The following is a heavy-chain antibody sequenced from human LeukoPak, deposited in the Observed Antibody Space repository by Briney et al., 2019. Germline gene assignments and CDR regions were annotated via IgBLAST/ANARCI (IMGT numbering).Heavy chain of an antibody. CDR2: IYTSGST. D-gene: IGHD2-15*01. CDR1: GGSISSGSYY. J-gene: IGHJ3*02. V-gene: IGHV4-61*02. CDR3: ARGYCSGGSCYRPRYDAFDI. Sequence: SQTLSLTCTVPGGSISSGSYYWSWIRQPAGKGLEWIGRIYTSGSTNYNPSLKSRVTISVDTSKNQFSLKLSSVTAADTAVYYCARGYCSGGSCYRPRYDAFDIWGQGTMVTVSS.